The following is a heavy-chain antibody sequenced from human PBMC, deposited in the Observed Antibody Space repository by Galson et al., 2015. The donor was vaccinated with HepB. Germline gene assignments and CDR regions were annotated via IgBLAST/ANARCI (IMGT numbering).Heavy chain of an antibody. CDR3: ARAPRTYYYGSGSYYTSGATWFDP. CDR1: GGSISSGSYY. V-gene: IGHV4-39*01. J-gene: IGHJ5*02. D-gene: IGHD3-10*01. Sequence: TLSLTCTVSGGSISSGSYYWSWIRQPPGKGLEWIGSIYCSGSTYYNPSLKSRVTISVDTSKNQFSRKLGSATAADTAVYYCARAPRTYYYGSGSYYTSGATWFDPWGRGTLGTVAS. CDR2: IYCSGST.